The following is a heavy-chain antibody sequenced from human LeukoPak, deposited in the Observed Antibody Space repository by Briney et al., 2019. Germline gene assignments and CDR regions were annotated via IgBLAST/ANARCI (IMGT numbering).Heavy chain of an antibody. V-gene: IGHV1-46*01. Sequence: VASVKVSCKASGYTFTSYYMHWVRQALGQGLEWMGIINPSGGSTSYAQKFQGRGTMTRDTSTSTVYMELSSLRSEDTAVYYCARDLPVINWFDPWGQGTLVTVSS. CDR2: INPSGGST. J-gene: IGHJ5*02. CDR1: GYTFTSYY. CDR3: ARDLPVINWFDP.